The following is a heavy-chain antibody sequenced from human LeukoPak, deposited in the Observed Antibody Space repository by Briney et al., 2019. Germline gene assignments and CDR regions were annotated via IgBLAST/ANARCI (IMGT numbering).Heavy chain of an antibody. D-gene: IGHD3-22*01. CDR3: AREEVRGEYDSSGYYFSVYYYGMDV. J-gene: IGHJ6*02. CDR2: INPNSGGT. CDR1: GYTFTGYY. Sequence: ASVKVSCKASGYTFTGYYMHWVRQAPGQGLEWMGWINPNSGGTNYAQKFQGWVTMTRDTSISTAYMELSRLRSDDTAVYYCAREEVRGEYDSSGYYFSVYYYGMDVWGQGTTVTVSS. V-gene: IGHV1-2*04.